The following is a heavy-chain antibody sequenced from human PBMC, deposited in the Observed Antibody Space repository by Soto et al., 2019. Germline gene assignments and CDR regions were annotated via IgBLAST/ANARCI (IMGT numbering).Heavy chain of an antibody. D-gene: IGHD2-15*01. V-gene: IGHV1-69*02. CDR2: IIPILGIA. CDR1: GGTFSSYT. Sequence: SVKVSCKASGGTFSSYTISWVRQAPGQGLEWMGRIIPILGIANYAQRFQGRVTITADKSTSTAYMELSSLRSEDTAVYYCARRCSGGSCYSDDAFDIWGQGTMVTVSS. CDR3: ARRCSGGSCYSDDAFDI. J-gene: IGHJ3*02.